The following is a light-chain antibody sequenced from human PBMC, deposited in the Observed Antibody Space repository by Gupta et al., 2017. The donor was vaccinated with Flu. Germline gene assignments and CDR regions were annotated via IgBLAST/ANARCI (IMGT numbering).Light chain of an antibody. CDR2: SNK. Sequence: QSLLTQPPSASGTPGQRVTISCSGSSSNIGSNTVNWYQQHQATAPKLLINSNKQRPPGVPHRFSCATTCASASPVTSTLQYEDEADEYWSESDDSMNDYVVFGGGTKLTVL. CDR3: SESDDSMNDYVV. V-gene: IGLV1-44*01. J-gene: IGLJ2*01. CDR1: SSNIGSNT.